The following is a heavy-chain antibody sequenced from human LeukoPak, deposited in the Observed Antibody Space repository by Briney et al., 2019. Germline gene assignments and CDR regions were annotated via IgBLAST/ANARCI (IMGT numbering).Heavy chain of an antibody. CDR3: AELGITMIGGV. D-gene: IGHD3-10*02. V-gene: IGHV3-23*01. CDR2: ISGSGGST. CDR1: GFTFTIYA. J-gene: IGHJ6*04. Sequence: GGSLRLSCAASGFTFTIYAMSWVRQAPGKGLEWVSAISGSGGSTYYADSVKGRFTISRDNAKNSLYLQMNSLRAEDTAVYYCAELGITMIGGVWGKGTTVTISS.